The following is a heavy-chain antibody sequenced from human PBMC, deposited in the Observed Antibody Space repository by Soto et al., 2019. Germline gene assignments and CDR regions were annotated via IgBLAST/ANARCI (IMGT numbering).Heavy chain of an antibody. CDR1: GGSLSSSSSY. CDR2: IYYLGNT. CDR3: EGLFPYVSSGYHINY. Sequence: SETLSLTCTVSGGSLSSSSSYWGWIRPPPGKGLEWVGSIYYLGNTYYNPSLGGRVSISVDTSKNQFSLKLNSVTAADTAVFYCEGLFPYVSSGYHINYLGQGTLVTVSS. D-gene: IGHD3-22*01. J-gene: IGHJ4*02. V-gene: IGHV4-39*01.